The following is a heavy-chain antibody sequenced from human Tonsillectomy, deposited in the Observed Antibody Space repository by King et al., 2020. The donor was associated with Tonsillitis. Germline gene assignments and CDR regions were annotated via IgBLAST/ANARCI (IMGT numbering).Heavy chain of an antibody. D-gene: IGHD5-18*01. J-gene: IGHJ4*02. V-gene: IGHV3-30-3*01. CDR2: ISYDGSNK. CDR3: ARGPRWLIQLEYYFDY. CDR1: GFTFSSYA. Sequence: VQLVESGGGVVQPGRSLRLSCAASGFTFSSYAMHWVRQAPGKGLEWVAVISYDGSNKYYADSVKGRFTISRDNSKNTLYLQMNSLRAGDTAVYYCARGPRWLIQLEYYFDYWGQGTLVTVSS.